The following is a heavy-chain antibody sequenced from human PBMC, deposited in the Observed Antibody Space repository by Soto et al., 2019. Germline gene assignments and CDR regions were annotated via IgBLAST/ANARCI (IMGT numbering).Heavy chain of an antibody. CDR2: ISYDGSNK. J-gene: IGHJ6*02. Sequence: QVQLVESGGGVVQPGRSLRLSCAASGFTFSSYGMHWVRQAPGKGLEWVAVISYDGSNKYYADSVKGRFTISRDNSKNTLYRQRNSLRAEDTAVYYCAKSLSQAQGYYYYYGMDVWGQGTTVTVSS. CDR1: GFTFSSYG. CDR3: AKSLSQAQGYYYYYGMDV. V-gene: IGHV3-30*18.